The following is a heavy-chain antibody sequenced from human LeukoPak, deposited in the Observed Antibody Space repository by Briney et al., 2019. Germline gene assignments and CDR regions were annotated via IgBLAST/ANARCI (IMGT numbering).Heavy chain of an antibody. CDR3: ARDRTVAAAGFDY. CDR1: GFTLSSYG. J-gene: IGHJ4*02. D-gene: IGHD6-13*01. V-gene: IGHV3-30*02. CDR2: IRYDGSNK. Sequence: PGGSLRLSCAASGFTLSSYGMHWVRQAPGKGLEWVAFIRYDGSNKYYADSVKGRFTISRDNSKNTLYLQMSSLRSEDTAVYYCARDRTVAAAGFDYWGQGTLVTVSS.